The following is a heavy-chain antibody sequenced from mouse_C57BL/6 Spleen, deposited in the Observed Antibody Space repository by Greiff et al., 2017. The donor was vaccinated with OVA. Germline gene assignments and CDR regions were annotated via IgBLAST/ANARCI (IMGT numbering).Heavy chain of an antibody. CDR2: FHPYNDDT. D-gene: IGHD2-12*01. CDR3: ARRYDDGSYWYFDV. J-gene: IGHJ1*03. CDR1: GYTFTTYP. V-gene: IGHV1-47*01. Sequence: VKLMESGAELVKPGASVKMSCKASGYTFTTYPIEWMKQNHGKSLEWIGNFHPYNDDTKYNEKFKGKATLTVEKSSSTVYLELSRLTSDDSAVYYCARRYDDGSYWYFDVWGTGTTVTVSS.